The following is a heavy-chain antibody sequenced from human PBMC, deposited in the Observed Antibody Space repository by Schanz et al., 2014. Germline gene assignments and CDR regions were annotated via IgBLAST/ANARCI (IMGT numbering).Heavy chain of an antibody. J-gene: IGHJ4*02. V-gene: IGHV3-23*04. CDR2: IASGGSHT. Sequence: VQLVESGGGVVQPGGSLRLSCAASGITFSDYAMSWVRQAPGKGLEWVSTIASGGSHTFYADSVTGRFTISGDNSKNTLYLQMNSLRTEDTAVYFCAKSYDTSGYSGFDYWGQGTLVTVSS. CDR1: GITFSDYA. D-gene: IGHD3-22*01. CDR3: AKSYDTSGYSGFDY.